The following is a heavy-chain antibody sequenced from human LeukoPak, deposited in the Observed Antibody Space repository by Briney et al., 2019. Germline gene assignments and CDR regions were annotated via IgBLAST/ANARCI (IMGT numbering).Heavy chain of an antibody. CDR3: ARTNDLVPVKYSSATGVTMGDAFDI. CDR1: GDSISSGYY. Sequence: SETLSLTCTVSGDSISSGYYWGWIRQPPGKGLEWIGNIYHSGSTYYNPSLKSRVTISVDTSKNQFSLKLSSVTAADTAVYYCARTNDLVPVKYSSATGVTMGDAFDIWGQGTMVTVSS. CDR2: IYHSGST. V-gene: IGHV4-38-2*02. J-gene: IGHJ3*02. D-gene: IGHD6-19*01.